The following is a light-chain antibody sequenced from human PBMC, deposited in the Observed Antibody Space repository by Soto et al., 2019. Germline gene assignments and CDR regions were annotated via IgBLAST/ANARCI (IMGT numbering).Light chain of an antibody. CDR2: DVS. Sequence: QSALTQPRSVSGSPGQSVTISCTGTSSDVGGYNYVSWYQQHPGKAPKPMIYDVSKRPSGVPDRFSGSKSGNTASLTISGLQAEDEADYYCCSYAGSYTYVVGTGIKVTVL. J-gene: IGLJ1*01. CDR1: SSDVGGYNY. V-gene: IGLV2-11*01. CDR3: CSYAGSYTYV.